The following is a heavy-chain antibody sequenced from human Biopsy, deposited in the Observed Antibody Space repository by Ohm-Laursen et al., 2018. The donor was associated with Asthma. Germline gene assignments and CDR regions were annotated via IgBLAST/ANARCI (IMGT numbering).Heavy chain of an antibody. V-gene: IGHV3-7*01. CDR1: GFTFSCYS. CDR3: ARGGYCTSPTCPWGRYATDV. Sequence: SLRLSCTASGFTFSCYSMNWVRQAPGKGLEWVANIKKDGSEKYYVDSVKGRFTISRDNAENSLYLHMNSLRAEDTAVYYCARGGYCTSPTCPWGRYATDVWGQETTVTVSS. CDR2: IKKDGSEK. D-gene: IGHD2-2*01. J-gene: IGHJ6*02.